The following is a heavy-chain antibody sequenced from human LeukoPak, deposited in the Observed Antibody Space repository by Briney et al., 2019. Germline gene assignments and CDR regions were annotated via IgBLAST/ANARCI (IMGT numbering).Heavy chain of an antibody. CDR1: GGSFSGYY. Sequence: SETLSLTCAVYGGSFSGYYWSWIRQPPGKGLEWIGEINHSGSTNYNPSLKSRVTISVDTSKKQFSLKLSSVTAADTAVHYCVTYYFDSSGPKKNYWGQGTLVTVSS. CDR2: INHSGST. V-gene: IGHV4-34*01. D-gene: IGHD3-22*01. J-gene: IGHJ4*02. CDR3: VTYYFDSSGPKKNY.